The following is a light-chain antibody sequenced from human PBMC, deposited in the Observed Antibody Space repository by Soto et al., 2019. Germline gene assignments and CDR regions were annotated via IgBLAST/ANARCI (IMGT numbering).Light chain of an antibody. CDR1: QSVLSSSNNKNY. CDR2: WAS. J-gene: IGKJ5*01. V-gene: IGKV4-1*01. Sequence: DIVMTQSPDSLAVSLGERATINCKSSQSVLSSSNNKNYLAWYQQKPGQPPKLVIYWASTRESGVPDRFSGSGSGTDFTLTVSSLQAEDVAVYYCQQYYTTPITVGQGTRLEIK. CDR3: QQYYTTPIT.